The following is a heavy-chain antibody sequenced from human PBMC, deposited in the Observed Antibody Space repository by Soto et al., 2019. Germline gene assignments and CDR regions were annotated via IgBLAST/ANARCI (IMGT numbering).Heavy chain of an antibody. CDR1: GGSISSTNYY. CDR2: IYYSGST. J-gene: IGHJ5*02. V-gene: IGHV4-39*01. CDR3: ARHVVVVPAAMPGGIVWFDP. Sequence: PSETLSLTCTVSGGSISSTNYYWGWIRQPPGKGLEWIGSIYYSGSTNYNPSLKSRVTISVGTSKNQFSLKLSSVTAADTAVYYCARHVVVVPAAMPGGIVWFDPWGQGTLVTVSS. D-gene: IGHD2-2*01.